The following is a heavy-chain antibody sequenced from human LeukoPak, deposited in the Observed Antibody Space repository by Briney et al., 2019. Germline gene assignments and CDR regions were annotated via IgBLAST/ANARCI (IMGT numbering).Heavy chain of an antibody. CDR1: GGSFSGYY. Sequence: PSETLSLTCAVYGGSFSGYYWSWIRQPPGKGLEWIGEINHSGSTNYNPSLKSRVTISVDTSKNQFSLKLSSVTAVDTAVYYCVQSYVEYFQHWGQGTLVTVSS. V-gene: IGHV4-34*01. J-gene: IGHJ1*01. CDR2: INHSGST. CDR3: VQSYVEYFQH. D-gene: IGHD1-26*01.